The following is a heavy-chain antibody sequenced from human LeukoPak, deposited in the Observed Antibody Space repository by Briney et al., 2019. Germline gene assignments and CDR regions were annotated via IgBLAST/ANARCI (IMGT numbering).Heavy chain of an antibody. CDR1: GGSISSSSYY. CDR3: AREGRGPGTIPLDY. CDR2: IYYSGST. D-gene: IGHD1-7*01. J-gene: IGHJ4*02. Sequence: SETLSLTCTVSGGSISSSSYYWGWIRQPPGKGLEWIGSIYYSGSTYYNPSLKSRVTISVDTSKNQFSLKLSSMTAADTAVYYCAREGRGPGTIPLDYWGQGTLVTVSS. V-gene: IGHV4-39*07.